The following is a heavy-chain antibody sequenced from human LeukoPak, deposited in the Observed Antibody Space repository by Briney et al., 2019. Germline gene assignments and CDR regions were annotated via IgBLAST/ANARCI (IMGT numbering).Heavy chain of an antibody. CDR3: ARTPLRYFDWLLSGAFDI. D-gene: IGHD3-9*01. CDR1: GGSFSGYY. Sequence: SETLSLTCAVYGGSFSGYYWSWIRQPPGKGLEWIGEINHSGSTNYNPSLKSRVTISVDTSKNQFSLKLSSVTAGDTAVYYCARTPLRYFDWLLSGAFDIWGQGTMVTVSS. CDR2: INHSGST. V-gene: IGHV4-34*01. J-gene: IGHJ3*02.